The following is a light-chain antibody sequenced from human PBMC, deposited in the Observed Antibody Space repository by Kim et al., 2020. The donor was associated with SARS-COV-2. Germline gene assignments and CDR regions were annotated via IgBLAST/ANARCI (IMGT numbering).Light chain of an antibody. CDR3: QQSHTAPLLT. CDR1: QSINTY. CDR2: AAS. Sequence: DIQMTQSPSSLAASVGDRVTIACRASQSINTYLNWYKQKPGKAPKLLIYAASTLQSGVPSRFSGSGSGTDFTLTISSLQPEDFATYYCQQSHTAPLLTFGGGTKLEI. J-gene: IGKJ4*01. V-gene: IGKV1-39*01.